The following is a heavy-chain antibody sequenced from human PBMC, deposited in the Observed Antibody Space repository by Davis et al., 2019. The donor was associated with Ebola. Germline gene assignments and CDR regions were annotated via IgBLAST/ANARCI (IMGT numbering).Heavy chain of an antibody. J-gene: IGHJ4*02. D-gene: IGHD3-16*01. Sequence: GESLKTPCPASGFTFSSYAMSSVRQAPGKGLEWVSVISGSGGSTYYADSVKGRFNISRDNSKNTLYLQMNSLRAEDTAVYYCAKDDGAVPRGGHNDYWGQGTLVTVSS. CDR1: GFTFSSYA. V-gene: IGHV3-23*01. CDR2: ISGSGGST. CDR3: AKDDGAVPRGGHNDY.